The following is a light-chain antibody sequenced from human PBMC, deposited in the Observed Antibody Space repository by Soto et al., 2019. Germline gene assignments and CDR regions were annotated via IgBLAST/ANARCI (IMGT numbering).Light chain of an antibody. J-gene: IGKJ1*01. CDR1: QSVSSH. CDR2: GAS. V-gene: IGKV3-15*01. CDR3: QQYNNWPGWT. Sequence: EIVLTQSPATLSLSPGERATLSCRASQSVSSHVAWYQQKPGQAPRLLIHGASTRATAIPARFSGSGSGTEFTLTIISLQSEDLAVYHCQQYNNWPGWTFGQGTKVDI.